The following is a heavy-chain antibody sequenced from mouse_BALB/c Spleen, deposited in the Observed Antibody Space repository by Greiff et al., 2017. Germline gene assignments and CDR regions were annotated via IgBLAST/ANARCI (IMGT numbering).Heavy chain of an antibody. CDR1: GYSFTSYW. Sequence: QVQLQQSGTVLARPGASVKMSCKASGYSFTSYWMHWVKQRPGQGLEWIGYINPSSGYTNYNQKFKDKATLTADKSSSTAYMQLSSLTSEDSAVYYCARSYGSSPYYYAMDYWGQGTSVTVSS. CDR3: ARSYGSSPYYYAMDY. V-gene: IGHV1-4*01. D-gene: IGHD1-1*01. J-gene: IGHJ4*01. CDR2: INPSSGYT.